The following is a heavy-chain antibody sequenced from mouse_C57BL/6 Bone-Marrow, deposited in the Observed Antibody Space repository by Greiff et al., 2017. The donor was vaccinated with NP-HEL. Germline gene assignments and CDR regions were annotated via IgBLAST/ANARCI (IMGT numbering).Heavy chain of an antibody. CDR2: ISSGGSYT. J-gene: IGHJ2*01. Sequence: EVQLVESGGDLVKPGGSLKLSCAASGFTFSSYGMSWVRQTPDKRLEWVATISSGGSYTYYPDSVKGRFTISRDNAKNTLYLQMSSLKSEDTAMYYCARTGYRERSYYFDYWGQGTTLTVSS. V-gene: IGHV5-6*01. D-gene: IGHD3-1*01. CDR3: ARTGYRERSYYFDY. CDR1: GFTFSSYG.